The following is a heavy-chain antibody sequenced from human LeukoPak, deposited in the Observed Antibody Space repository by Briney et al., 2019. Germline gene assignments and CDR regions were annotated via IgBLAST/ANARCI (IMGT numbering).Heavy chain of an antibody. V-gene: IGHV3-23*01. CDR3: AKVASQKLRYLALVALRLFDY. Sequence: GSXRLSCAAXGFPXSXXAMSWVXQAPGXGLXXVSTXSDSGSNTYYLDSVKGRFTISRDNSKNTLYLQVNSLRVEDTAVYYCAKVASQKLRYLALVALRLFDYWGQGTLVTVSS. CDR2: XSDSGSNT. CDR1: GFPXSXXA. D-gene: IGHD3-9*01. J-gene: IGHJ4*02.